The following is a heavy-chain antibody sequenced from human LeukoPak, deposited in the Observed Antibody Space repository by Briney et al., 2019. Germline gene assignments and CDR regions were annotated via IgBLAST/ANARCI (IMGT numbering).Heavy chain of an antibody. V-gene: IGHV3-53*01. Sequence: GGSLRLSCAASGFTVSSNYMSWVRQAPGKGLEWGSVIYSGGSTYYADSVKGRFTISRDNSKNTLYLQMNSLRAEDTAVYYCARGLYDSSGYYDYWGQGTLVTVSS. D-gene: IGHD3-22*01. CDR1: GFTVSSNY. J-gene: IGHJ4*02. CDR2: IYSGGST. CDR3: ARGLYDSSGYYDY.